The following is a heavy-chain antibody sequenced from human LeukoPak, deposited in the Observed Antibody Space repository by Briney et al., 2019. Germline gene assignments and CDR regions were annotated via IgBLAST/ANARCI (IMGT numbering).Heavy chain of an antibody. J-gene: IGHJ3*02. V-gene: IGHV3-7*03. CDR3: ARLHSAIYYGDAFDI. CDR2: IKEDGSEK. CDR1: GFTFSSYW. D-gene: IGHD1-26*01. Sequence: QPGGSLRLSCAVSGFTFSSYWMTWVRQAPGKGLEWVAKIKEDGSEKYYVDSVKGRFTVSRDNVKNSLFLQMNSLRAEDTAAYYCARLHSAIYYGDAFDIWGQGTMVIVSS.